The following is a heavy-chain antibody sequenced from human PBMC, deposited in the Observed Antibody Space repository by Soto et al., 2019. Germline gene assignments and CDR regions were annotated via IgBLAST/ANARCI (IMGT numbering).Heavy chain of an antibody. V-gene: IGHV4-34*01. D-gene: IGHD5-18*01. Sequence: SETLSLTCAVYGGSFSGYYWSWIRQPPGKGLEWIGEINHSGSTNYNPSLKSRVTISVDTSKNQFSLKLSSVTAADTAVYYCARVLGGYSYGYYLDYWGQGTLVTVSS. J-gene: IGHJ4*02. CDR1: GGSFSGYY. CDR2: INHSGST. CDR3: ARVLGGYSYGYYLDY.